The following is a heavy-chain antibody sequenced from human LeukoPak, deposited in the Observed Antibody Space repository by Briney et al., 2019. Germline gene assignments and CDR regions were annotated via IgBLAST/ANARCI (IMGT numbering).Heavy chain of an antibody. Sequence: SETLSLTCAVYGGSFSGYYWSWIRQPPGKGLEWVGEINHSGSTNYNPSLKSRVTISVDTSKNQFSLKLSSVTAADTAVYYCARGSRFGTFDYWGQGTLVTVSS. CDR2: INHSGST. D-gene: IGHD3-3*01. V-gene: IGHV4-34*01. J-gene: IGHJ4*02. CDR1: GGSFSGYY. CDR3: ARGSRFGTFDY.